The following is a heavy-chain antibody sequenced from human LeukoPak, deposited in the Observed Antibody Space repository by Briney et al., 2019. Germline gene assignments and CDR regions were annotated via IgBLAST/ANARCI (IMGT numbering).Heavy chain of an antibody. V-gene: IGHV4-34*01. J-gene: IGHJ3*02. CDR3: ARVFPGGQGGSSWYDAFDI. Sequence: SETLSLTCAVYGGSFSGYYWSWIRQPPGKGLEWIGEINHSGSTNYNPSLKSRVTISIDTSKNQFSLKLSSVTAADMAVYYCARVFPGGQGGSSWYDAFDIWGQGTMVTVSS. D-gene: IGHD6-13*01. CDR1: GGSFSGYY. CDR2: INHSGST.